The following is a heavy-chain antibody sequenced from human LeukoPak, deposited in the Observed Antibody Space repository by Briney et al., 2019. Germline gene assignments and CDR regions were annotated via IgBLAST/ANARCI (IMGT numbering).Heavy chain of an antibody. Sequence: GAPLKISCKGPGSRFTSYWIGWVRQMPGKGLKWMGVIYPGDSDTSYSPSFQGQVTISADKSISTAYLQWSSLKASDTAMYYCARHGEGGYHFDYWGQGTLVSVSS. CDR3: ARHGEGGYHFDY. J-gene: IGHJ4*02. CDR1: GSRFTSYW. D-gene: IGHD5-12*01. CDR2: IYPGDSDT. V-gene: IGHV5-51*01.